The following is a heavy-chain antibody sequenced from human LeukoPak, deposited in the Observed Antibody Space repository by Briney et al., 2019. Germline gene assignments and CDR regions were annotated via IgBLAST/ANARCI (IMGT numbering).Heavy chain of an antibody. V-gene: IGHV4-59*08. Sequence: SDTLSLTCTVSGGSISNYFWSWIRQPPGKRLEWIGYIYYTGTTNYNPSLKSRVTMSIDTSKKQFSLELSSVTAADTAVYYCARPYTSDWHPAFDIWGQGTMVTVSS. J-gene: IGHJ3*02. D-gene: IGHD6-19*01. CDR3: ARPYTSDWHPAFDI. CDR2: IYYTGTT. CDR1: GGSISNYF.